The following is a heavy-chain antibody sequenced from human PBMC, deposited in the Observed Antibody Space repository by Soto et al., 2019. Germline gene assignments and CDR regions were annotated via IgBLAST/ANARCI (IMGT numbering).Heavy chain of an antibody. Sequence: SGGSLRLSCVASGFTFSSYGMHWVRQAPGKGLEWVAVMSYDGSHEYYADSVKGRFTISRDNSKTILYLQMNSLRLEDTAVYYCEKGSVLRVVEAPLAILGGVDVWGQGAMVTVSS. CDR2: MSYDGSHE. V-gene: IGHV3-33*06. CDR3: EKGSVLRVVEAPLAILGGVDV. J-gene: IGHJ6*02. D-gene: IGHD2-8*01. CDR1: GFTFSSYG.